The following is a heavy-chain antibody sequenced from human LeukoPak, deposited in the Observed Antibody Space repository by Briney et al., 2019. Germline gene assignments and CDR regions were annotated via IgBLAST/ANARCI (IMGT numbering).Heavy chain of an antibody. J-gene: IGHJ4*02. V-gene: IGHV4-38-2*01. Sequence: PSETLSLTCAVSGYSISSGYYWGWIRQPPGKGLEWIATIYHSGITYYKTSLKSRVTISVDTSKNQFSLKLTSVTAADTAVYYCARVDLLRGVIVRGLDYWGQGTLVTVSP. CDR2: IYHSGIT. CDR3: ARVDLLRGVIVRGLDY. CDR1: GYSISSGYY. D-gene: IGHD3-10*01.